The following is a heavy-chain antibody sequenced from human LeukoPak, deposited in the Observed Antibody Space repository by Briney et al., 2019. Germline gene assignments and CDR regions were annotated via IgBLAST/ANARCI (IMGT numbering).Heavy chain of an antibody. Sequence: GGSLRLSCAASGFTFSSYSMNWVRQAPGKGLEWVSSISGNSRDIFYADAVKGRFTTSRDNANNLLYLQMHSLRAEDTAIYYCARDLGSARLPDYWGQGTLVTVSS. CDR1: GFTFSSYS. CDR3: ARDLGSARLPDY. D-gene: IGHD6-6*01. J-gene: IGHJ4*02. CDR2: ISGNSRDI. V-gene: IGHV3-21*01.